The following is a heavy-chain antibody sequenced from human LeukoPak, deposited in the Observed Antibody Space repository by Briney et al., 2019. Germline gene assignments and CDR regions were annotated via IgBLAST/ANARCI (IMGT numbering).Heavy chain of an antibody. J-gene: IGHJ3*02. CDR1: GGSISSYY. Sequence: SETLSLTCTVSGGSISSYYWSWIRQPPGKGLEWIGYIYNSGSTKYNPSLKSRVTISVDTSKNQFSLKLSSVTAADTAVYYCAREGYYDSSGYFAFDIWGQGTKVTVSS. CDR2: IYNSGST. CDR3: AREGYYDSSGYFAFDI. V-gene: IGHV4-59*01. D-gene: IGHD3-22*01.